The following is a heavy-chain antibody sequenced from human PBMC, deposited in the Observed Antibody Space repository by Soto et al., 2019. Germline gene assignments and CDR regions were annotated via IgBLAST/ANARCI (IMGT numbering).Heavy chain of an antibody. CDR2: IWYDGSNK. Sequence: GGSLRLSCAASGFTFSSYGMHWVRQAPGKGLEWVAVIWYDGSNKYYADSVKGRFTISRDNSKNTLYLQMNSLRAEDTAVYYCAREAAGIWVRNYYFDYWGQGTLVTVSS. J-gene: IGHJ4*02. V-gene: IGHV3-33*01. CDR3: AREAAGIWVRNYYFDY. D-gene: IGHD6-19*01. CDR1: GFTFSSYG.